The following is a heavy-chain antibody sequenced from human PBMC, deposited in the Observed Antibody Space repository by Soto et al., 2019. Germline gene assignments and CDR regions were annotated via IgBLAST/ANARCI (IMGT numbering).Heavy chain of an antibody. CDR2: FDPEDGET. CDR1: GYTLTELS. D-gene: IGHD3-22*01. Sequence: ASVKVSCKVSGYTLTELSMHWVRQAPGKGLEWMGGFDPEDGETIYAQKFQGRVTMTEDTSTDTAYMELSSLRSEDTAAYYCATVVYYDSSGYPVGAFDIWGQGTMVTVSS. CDR3: ATVVYYDSSGYPVGAFDI. V-gene: IGHV1-24*01. J-gene: IGHJ3*02.